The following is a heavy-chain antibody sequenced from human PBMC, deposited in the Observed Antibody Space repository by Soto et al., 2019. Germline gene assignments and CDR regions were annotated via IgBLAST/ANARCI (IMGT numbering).Heavy chain of an antibody. Sequence: INPSGGSTSYAQKFQGRVTMTRDTSTSTVYMELSSLRSEDTAVYYCASNPVFGVVINPLDWGQGTMVTVSS. CDR2: INPSGGST. V-gene: IGHV1-46*03. D-gene: IGHD3-3*01. J-gene: IGHJ3*01. CDR3: ASNPVFGVVINPLD.